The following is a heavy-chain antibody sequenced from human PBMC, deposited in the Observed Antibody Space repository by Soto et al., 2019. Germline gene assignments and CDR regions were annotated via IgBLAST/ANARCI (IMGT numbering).Heavy chain of an antibody. Sequence: GESLKISCKGSGYSFTTYWIGWVRRKPGKGLEWMGIIYPGDSETRYSPTFQGQVTISADKSISTAFLQWSSLRASDTAMYYCARLYYYDSSGYYTSTFDYWGQGTLVTVSS. V-gene: IGHV5-51*01. CDR2: IYPGDSET. D-gene: IGHD3-22*01. J-gene: IGHJ4*02. CDR1: GYSFTTYW. CDR3: ARLYYYDSSGYYTSTFDY.